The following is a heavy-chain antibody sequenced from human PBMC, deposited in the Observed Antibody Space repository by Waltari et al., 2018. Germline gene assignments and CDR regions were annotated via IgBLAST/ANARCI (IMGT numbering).Heavy chain of an antibody. CDR2: IYSGGNT. CDR3: ARDGNGGGV. Sequence: ASGFTVSNNYMKWVRQAPGKGLEWVSLIYSGGNTYYADSVKGRFTISRDNSKNTLYLQMNSLRAEDSAVYYCARDGNGGGVWGRGTTVTVSS. V-gene: IGHV3-66*01. D-gene: IGHD3-16*01. CDR1: GFTVSNNY. J-gene: IGHJ6*02.